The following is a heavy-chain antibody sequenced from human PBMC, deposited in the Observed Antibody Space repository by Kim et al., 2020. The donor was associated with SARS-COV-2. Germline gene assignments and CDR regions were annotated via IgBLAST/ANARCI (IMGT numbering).Heavy chain of an antibody. J-gene: IGHJ6*02. CDR3: ARVTSYYYGMDV. V-gene: IGHV3-30*03. D-gene: IGHD2-2*01. CDR2: K. Sequence: KYYADAGKRRCTIPRDKSKNTLYLQVKSLRAEDRAVYYCARVTSYYYGMDVWGQGTTVTVSS.